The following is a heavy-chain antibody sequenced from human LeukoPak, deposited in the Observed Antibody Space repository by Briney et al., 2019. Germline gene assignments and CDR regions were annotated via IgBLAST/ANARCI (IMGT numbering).Heavy chain of an antibody. D-gene: IGHD3-16*02. V-gene: IGHV3-30-3*01. CDR3: ARDARLGELSFPGAYDL. CDR2: ISTDGSIE. Sequence: PGGSLRLSCAASGFTFSSYWMHWVRQAPGKGLEWLALISTDGSIENHADSVKGRFTISRDNSKNTLYLQMNSLRPEDTAVYYCARDARLGELSFPGAYDLWGQGTMVIVSS. CDR1: GFTFSSYW. J-gene: IGHJ3*01.